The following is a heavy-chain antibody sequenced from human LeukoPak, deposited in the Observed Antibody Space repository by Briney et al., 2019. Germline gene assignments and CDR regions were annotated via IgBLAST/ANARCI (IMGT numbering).Heavy chain of an antibody. CDR1: GYSFTSYW. J-gene: IGHJ6*03. V-gene: IGHV5-51*01. D-gene: IGHD5-24*01. Sequence: GESLKISCKGSGYSFTSYWIGWVRQMPGKGLEWMGIIYPGDSDTRYSPSFQGQVTISADKSISTAYLQWSSLKASDTAMYYCARHNVEMTAKGYYMDVWGKGTTVTVSS. CDR2: IYPGDSDT. CDR3: ARHNVEMTAKGYYMDV.